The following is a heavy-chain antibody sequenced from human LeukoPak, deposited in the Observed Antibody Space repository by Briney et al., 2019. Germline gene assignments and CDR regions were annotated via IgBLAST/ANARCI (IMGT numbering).Heavy chain of an antibody. Sequence: GGSLRLSCATSGFTFSSYSMNWVRQAPGKGLEWVSSISSSSSYIYYADSVKGRFTISRDNAKNSLYLQMNSLRAEDTAVYYCARRALGDAFDIWGQGTMVTVSS. D-gene: IGHD7-27*01. CDR1: GFTFSSYS. CDR3: ARRALGDAFDI. CDR2: ISSSSSYI. J-gene: IGHJ3*02. V-gene: IGHV3-21*01.